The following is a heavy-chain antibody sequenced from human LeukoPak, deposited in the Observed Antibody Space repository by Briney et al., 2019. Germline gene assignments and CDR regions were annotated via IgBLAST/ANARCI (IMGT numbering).Heavy chain of an antibody. D-gene: IGHD3-10*01. V-gene: IGHV1-2*02. CDR1: GYTFTGYY. CDR3: ARELLWFGVPYNWFDP. Sequence: VASVKVSCKASGYTFTGYYMHWVRQAPGQGLEWMGWINPNSGGTNYAQKFQGRVTMTRDTSISTAYMELSRLRSDDTAVYYCARELLWFGVPYNWFDPWGQGTLVTVSS. CDR2: INPNSGGT. J-gene: IGHJ5*02.